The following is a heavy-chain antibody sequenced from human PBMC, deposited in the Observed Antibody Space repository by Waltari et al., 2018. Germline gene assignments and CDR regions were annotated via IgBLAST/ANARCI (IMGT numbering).Heavy chain of an antibody. J-gene: IGHJ4*01. CDR3: ARLCHYAPKVMYSGSGSVDY. Sequence: QLQLQESGPGLVKPSETLSLTCTVSAGSIRSSSYYWVWIRQPPGKRLQCIGSIYYSGVTYYTPCPKTRVTRSVHTAKNQVTLKLSSVTAADTAVYYCARLCHYAPKVMYSGSGSVDYWGQGTLVTVSS. V-gene: IGHV4-39*01. CDR2: IYYSGVT. CDR1: AGSIRSSSYY. D-gene: IGHD1-26*01.